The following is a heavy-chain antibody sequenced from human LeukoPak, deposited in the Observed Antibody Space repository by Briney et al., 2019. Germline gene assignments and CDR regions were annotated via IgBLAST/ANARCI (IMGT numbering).Heavy chain of an antibody. D-gene: IGHD1-26*01. J-gene: IGHJ4*02. CDR2: INHSGST. Sequence: PSETLSLTCAGYRGSFSGYYWSWIRQPPGKGLEWIGEINHSGSTYYNPPLKSRVTISVDTSKNQFSLKLSSVTAADTAVYYCARLVSGSYSGVDYWGQGTLVTVSS. CDR1: RGSFSGYY. V-gene: IGHV4-34*01. CDR3: ARLVSGSYSGVDY.